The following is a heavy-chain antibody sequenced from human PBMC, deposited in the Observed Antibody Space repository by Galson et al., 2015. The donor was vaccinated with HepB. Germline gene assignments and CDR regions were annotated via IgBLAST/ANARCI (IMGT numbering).Heavy chain of an antibody. Sequence: SLRLSCAASGFTFRRYAMHWVRQAPEKGLEYISAISNDGGSTHYADSVRGRFTVSRDNSKNTLFLQMNSLTAEDTAMYYCVKDSTGGYDFYYFDYWGQGTLVAVPS. V-gene: IGHV3-64D*06. D-gene: IGHD5-12*01. J-gene: IGHJ4*02. CDR3: VKDSTGGYDFYYFDY. CDR2: ISNDGGST. CDR1: GFTFRRYA.